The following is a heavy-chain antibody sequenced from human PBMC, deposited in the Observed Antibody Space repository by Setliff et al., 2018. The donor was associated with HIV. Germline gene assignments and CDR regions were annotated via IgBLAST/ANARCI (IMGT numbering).Heavy chain of an antibody. CDR3: VRGGPLVPGTPRIGGY. Sequence: GASVKVSCKTSGGSFRTSVISWVRQAPGQGLEWVGGINTNTGNPTYAHDFIGRCVFSLDTSVSTTYLQITDLKSEDTAIYYCVRGGPLVPGTPRIGGYWGQGTLVTVSS. D-gene: IGHD6-19*01. V-gene: IGHV7-4-1*02. CDR2: INTNTGNP. CDR1: GGSFRTSV. J-gene: IGHJ4*02.